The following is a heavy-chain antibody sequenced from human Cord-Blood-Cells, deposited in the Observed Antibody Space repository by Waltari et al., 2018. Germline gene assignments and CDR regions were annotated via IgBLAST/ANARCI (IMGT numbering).Heavy chain of an antibody. CDR1: GYTFTGYY. CDR2: VNPNSGGT. J-gene: IGHJ4*02. V-gene: IGHV1-2*02. D-gene: IGHD5-12*01. Sequence: QVQLVQSGAEVKKPGASVKVSCKASGYTFTGYYMHWVRQAPGHGLEWRGCVNPNSGGTNYARKCQGRVTMTRDTSISTAYMELSRLRSDDTAVYYCARGEMATIDYWGQGTLVTVSS. CDR3: ARGEMATIDY.